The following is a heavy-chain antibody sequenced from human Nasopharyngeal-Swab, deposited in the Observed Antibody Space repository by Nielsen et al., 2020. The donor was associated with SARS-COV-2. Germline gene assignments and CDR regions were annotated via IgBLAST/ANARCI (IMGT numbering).Heavy chain of an antibody. CDR3: AREVRGSYWPAFDI. CDR2: ISSSSSYI. CDR1: GLTCSSYS. D-gene: IGHD1-26*01. V-gene: IGHV3-21*01. J-gene: IGHJ3*02. Sequence: GESLKISCAASGLTCSSYSMNWVRQAPGKGLEWVSSISSSSSYIYYADSVKGRFTISRDNAKNSLYLQMNSLRAEDTAVYYCAREVRGSYWPAFDIWGQGTMVTVSS.